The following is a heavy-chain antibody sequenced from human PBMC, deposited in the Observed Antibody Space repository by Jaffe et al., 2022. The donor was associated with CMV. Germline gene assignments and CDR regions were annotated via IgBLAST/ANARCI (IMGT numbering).Heavy chain of an antibody. D-gene: IGHD3-10*01. Sequence: QVQLVESGGGLVKPGGSLRLSCAASGFTFSDYYMSWIRQAPGKGLEWVSYISSSGSTIYYADSVKGRFTISRDNAKNSLYLQMNSLRAEDTAVYYCVAHYGSGSYYAVEAFDIWGQGTMVTVSS. V-gene: IGHV3-11*01. CDR3: VAHYGSGSYYAVEAFDI. CDR2: ISSSGSTI. J-gene: IGHJ3*02. CDR1: GFTFSDYY.